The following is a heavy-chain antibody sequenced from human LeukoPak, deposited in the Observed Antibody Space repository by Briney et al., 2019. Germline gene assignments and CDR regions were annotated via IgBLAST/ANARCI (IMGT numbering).Heavy chain of an antibody. CDR2: IYYSGST. D-gene: IGHD5-18*01. CDR1: GGSISSSSYY. Sequence: SETLSLTCTVSGGSISSSSYYWGWIRQPPGKGLEWIGSIYYSGSTYYNPSLKSRVTISVDTSKNQFSLKLSSVTAADTAVYYCASLTWIQLWLGLQIWGQGTLVTVSS. CDR3: ASLTWIQLWLGLQI. J-gene: IGHJ4*02. V-gene: IGHV4-39*01.